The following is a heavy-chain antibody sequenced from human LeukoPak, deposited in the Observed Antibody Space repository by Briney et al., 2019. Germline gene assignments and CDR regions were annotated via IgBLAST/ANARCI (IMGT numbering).Heavy chain of an antibody. Sequence: GGSLRLSCAGSGFTFDSYAMSWVRQAPGKGLVWVSRMDSGGNSITYADSVKGRFTISRDNAKNTLYLQMNSLRAEDTAVYYCAREDIATAHWYFDLWGRGTLVTVSS. J-gene: IGHJ2*01. CDR1: GFTFDSYA. CDR2: MDSGGNSI. D-gene: IGHD6-13*01. CDR3: AREDIATAHWYFDL. V-gene: IGHV3-74*01.